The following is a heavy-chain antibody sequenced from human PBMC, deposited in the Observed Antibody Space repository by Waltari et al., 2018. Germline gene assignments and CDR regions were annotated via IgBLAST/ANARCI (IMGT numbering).Heavy chain of an antibody. J-gene: IGHJ6*02. CDR2: IIPIFGTA. Sequence: QGLEWMGGIIPIFGTANYAQKFQGRVTITTDESTSTAYMELSSLRSEDTAVYYCARSLRVVGGNSEVGYYYGMDVWGQGTTVTVSS. V-gene: IGHV1-69*05. D-gene: IGHD2-21*02. CDR3: ARSLRVVGGNSEVGYYYGMDV.